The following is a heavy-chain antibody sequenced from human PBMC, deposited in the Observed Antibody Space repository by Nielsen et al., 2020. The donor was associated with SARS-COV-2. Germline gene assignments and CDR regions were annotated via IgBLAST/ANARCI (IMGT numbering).Heavy chain of an antibody. CDR2: INSDGSST. Sequence: GESLKISCAASGFTFSSYWMHWVRQAPGKGLVWVSRINSDGSSTSYADSVKGRFTISRDNAKNTLYLQMNSLRAEDTAVYYCAKVKIGYSYGYDYFDYWGQGTLVTVSS. J-gene: IGHJ4*02. CDR1: GFTFSSYW. V-gene: IGHV3-74*01. D-gene: IGHD5-18*01. CDR3: AKVKIGYSYGYDYFDY.